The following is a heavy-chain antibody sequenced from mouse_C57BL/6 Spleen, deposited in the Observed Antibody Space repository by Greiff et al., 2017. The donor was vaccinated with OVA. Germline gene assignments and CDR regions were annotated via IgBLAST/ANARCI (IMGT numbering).Heavy chain of an antibody. D-gene: IGHD1-1*01. V-gene: IGHV7-3*01. CDR3: ARYGGSSYDLDY. Sequence: EVQGVESGGGLVQPGGSVSLSCAASGFTFTDYYMSWVRQPPGKALEWLGFIRNKANGYTTEYSASVKGPLTISRDKSQSILYLQINDLRAEDCATYYCARYGGSSYDLDYWGQGTTLTVSS. CDR1: GFTFTDYY. J-gene: IGHJ2*01. CDR2: IRNKANGYTT.